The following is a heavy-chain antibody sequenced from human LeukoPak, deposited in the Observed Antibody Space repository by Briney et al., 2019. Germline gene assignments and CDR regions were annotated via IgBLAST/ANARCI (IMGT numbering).Heavy chain of an antibody. J-gene: IGHJ6*03. D-gene: IGHD3-10*01. CDR3: ARGQGYYYGSENYYNQGTLRGYHYYMDV. CDR2: ISHSGST. Sequence: PSETLSLTCAVYGGSFSGYSWSWIRQPPGKGLEWIVDISHSGSTNYNPSLKSRVTISVDTSKNQFSLKLSSVTAADTAVYYCARGQGYYYGSENYYNQGTLRGYHYYMDVWGKGTTVTVSS. V-gene: IGHV4-34*01. CDR1: GGSFSGYS.